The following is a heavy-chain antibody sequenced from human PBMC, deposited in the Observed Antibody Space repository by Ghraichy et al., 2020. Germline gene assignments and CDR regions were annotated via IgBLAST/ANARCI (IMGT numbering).Heavy chain of an antibody. CDR1: GGSISSYY. V-gene: IGHV4-59*01. CDR3: ASNTGYSSGWYRPYGMDV. Sequence: SETLSLTCTVSGGSISSYYWSWIRQPPGKGLEWIGYIYYSGSTNYNPSLKSRVTISVDTSKNQFSLKLSSVTAADTAVYYCASNTGYSSGWYRPYGMDVWGQGTTVTVSS. J-gene: IGHJ6*02. CDR2: IYYSGST. D-gene: IGHD6-19*01.